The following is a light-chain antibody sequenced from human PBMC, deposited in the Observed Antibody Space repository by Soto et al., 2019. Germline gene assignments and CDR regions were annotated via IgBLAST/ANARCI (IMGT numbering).Light chain of an antibody. CDR2: DNY. Sequence: HSVLTQPPSVSAAPGQNVTISCSGTSSNIGNNYVSWYQHLPGTAPRILIYDNYKRPSGIPDRFSGFKSGTSATLGITGLQTGDEADYYCGTWDTSLRVFYVFGSGTKVT. CDR1: SSNIGNNY. V-gene: IGLV1-51*01. J-gene: IGLJ1*01. CDR3: GTWDTSLRVFYV.